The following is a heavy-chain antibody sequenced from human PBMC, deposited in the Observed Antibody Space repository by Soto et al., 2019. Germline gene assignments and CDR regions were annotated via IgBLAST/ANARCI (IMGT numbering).Heavy chain of an antibody. CDR2: ISAYNGNT. Sequence: ASVKVSCKASGYTFTSYGISWVRQAPGQGLEWMGWISAYNGNTNYAQKLQGRVTMTTDTSTSTAYMELRSLRSDDTAVYYCARPRYCSSTSCYTFDDWGPGTRVNLAS. D-gene: IGHD2-2*01. V-gene: IGHV1-18*01. CDR1: GYTFTSYG. CDR3: ARPRYCSSTSCYTFDD. J-gene: IGHJ4*02.